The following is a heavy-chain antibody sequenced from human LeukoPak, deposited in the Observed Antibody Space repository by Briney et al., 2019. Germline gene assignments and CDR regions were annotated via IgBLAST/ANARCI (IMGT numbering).Heavy chain of an antibody. CDR1: GDSISSGGYS. V-gene: IGHV4-30-4*07. D-gene: IGHD3-9*01. CDR2: IYSSGRS. CDR3: ARAYKYYDILTGYETDGFDY. Sequence: PSETLSLTCDVSGDSISSGGYSWSWVRQPPGKGLEWIGYIYSSGRSYYNPSLQSRVTISIDTSKNEFSLKVTSVTAADTAVYYCARAYKYYDILTGYETDGFDYWGQGTLVTVSS. J-gene: IGHJ4*02.